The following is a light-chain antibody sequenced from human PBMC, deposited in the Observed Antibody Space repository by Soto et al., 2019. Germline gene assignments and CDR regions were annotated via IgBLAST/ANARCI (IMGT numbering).Light chain of an antibody. V-gene: IGKV3-15*01. CDR3: QQYNNWPPWT. CDR2: GAS. Sequence: EIVMTQSPATLSVSPGERATHSCRASQSVSGNLAWYQQKPGQAPRLLIYGASTRATGIPARFSGSGSGTEFTLTISSLQSEDFAVYYCQQYNNWPPWTFGQGTKVDIK. J-gene: IGKJ1*01. CDR1: QSVSGN.